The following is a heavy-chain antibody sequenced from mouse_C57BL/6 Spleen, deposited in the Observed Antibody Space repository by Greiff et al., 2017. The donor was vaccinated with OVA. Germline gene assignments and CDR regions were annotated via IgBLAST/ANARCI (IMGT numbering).Heavy chain of an antibody. CDR2: INPNNGGT. CDR3: ARIPPYYGSSYGYFDV. Sequence: EVQLQQSGPELVKPGASVKISCKASGYTFTDYYMNWVKQSHGKSLEWIGDINPNNGGTSYNQKFKGKATLTVDKSSSTAYMERRSLTSEDSAVYYCARIPPYYGSSYGYFDVWGTGTTVTVSA. V-gene: IGHV1-26*01. CDR1: GYTFTDYY. J-gene: IGHJ1*03. D-gene: IGHD1-1*01.